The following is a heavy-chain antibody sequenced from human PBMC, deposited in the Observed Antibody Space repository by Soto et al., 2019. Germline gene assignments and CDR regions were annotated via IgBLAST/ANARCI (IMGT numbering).Heavy chain of an antibody. Sequence: GGSLRLSCAASGFSFAGYALTWVRLAPGKGLEWVASISGGGGSTYYADSVKGRFSISRDNPNRMVYLQMGSLTAGDTAVYYCAKTETFNGYYNAFDYWGQGTRVTVSS. CDR1: GFSFAGYA. D-gene: IGHD3-9*01. CDR3: AKTETFNGYYNAFDY. CDR2: ISGGGGST. J-gene: IGHJ4*02. V-gene: IGHV3-23*01.